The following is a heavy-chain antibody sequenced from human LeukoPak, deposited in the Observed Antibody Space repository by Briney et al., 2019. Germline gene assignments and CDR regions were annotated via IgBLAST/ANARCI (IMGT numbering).Heavy chain of an antibody. CDR1: GHPISSSSYY. V-gene: IGHV4-39*01. J-gene: IGHJ4*02. D-gene: IGHD3-3*01. CDR2: IYYSGST. Sequence: KPSETLSLTCTVSGHPISSSSYYWGRIRQPPGKGLEWLGGIYYSGSTYHNPSLKSRVTISVDTSKNQFSLKLSSVTAADTAVYYCARTQRAYYDFWSGYYPFDYWGQGTLVTVSS. CDR3: ARTQRAYYDFWSGYYPFDY.